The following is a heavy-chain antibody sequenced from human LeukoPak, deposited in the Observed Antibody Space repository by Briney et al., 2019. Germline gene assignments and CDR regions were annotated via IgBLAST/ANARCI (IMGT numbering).Heavy chain of an antibody. Sequence: GGSLRLSCAGSGFTFRSYAMHWVRQAPGKGLEWVAVISYDGSNKYYADSVKGRFTISRDNSKNTLYLQMDSLRAEDTAVYYCARSFMTTVVTPGPWGQGTLVTVSS. CDR3: ARSFMTTVVTPGP. CDR1: GFTFRSYA. V-gene: IGHV3-30*04. CDR2: ISYDGSNK. J-gene: IGHJ5*02. D-gene: IGHD4-23*01.